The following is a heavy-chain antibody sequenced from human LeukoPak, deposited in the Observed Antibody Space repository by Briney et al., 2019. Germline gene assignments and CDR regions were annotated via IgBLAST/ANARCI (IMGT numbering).Heavy chain of an antibody. J-gene: IGHJ4*02. CDR1: EFRFSQYS. V-gene: IGHV3-9*01. CDR2: ISWNSGSI. Sequence: GGSLRLSCAASEFRFSQYSMHWIRQAPGKGLEWVSGISWNSGSIGYADSVKGRFTISRDNAKNSLYLQMNSLRAEDTALYYCAKDSQYSAWRHFDYWGQGTLVTVSS. CDR3: AKDSQYSAWRHFDY. D-gene: IGHD6-6*01.